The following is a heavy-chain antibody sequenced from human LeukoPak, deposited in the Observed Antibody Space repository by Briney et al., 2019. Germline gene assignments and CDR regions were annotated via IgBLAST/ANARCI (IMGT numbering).Heavy chain of an antibody. J-gene: IGHJ6*04. CDR1: GLTFSSYS. Sequence: GGSLRLSCAASGLTFSSYSMNWVRQAPKEGLEWVSSISSSSSYIYYADSVKGRFTISRDNAKNSLYLQMNSLRAEDTAVYYWARGPYCSSASCYKYYYGMDVWGKGTMVTVSS. V-gene: IGHV3-21*01. CDR3: ARGPYCSSASCYKYYYGMDV. D-gene: IGHD2-2*02. CDR2: ISSSSSYI.